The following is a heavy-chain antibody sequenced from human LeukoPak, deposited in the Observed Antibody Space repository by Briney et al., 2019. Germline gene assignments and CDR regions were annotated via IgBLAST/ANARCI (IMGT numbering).Heavy chain of an antibody. Sequence: SETLSLICSVSGDSISTYYWSWIRQPPGKGLEWIGYMYYSGSTNYNPSLKSRVTISVDTSKNQFSLKLSSVTAADTAVYYCARHGEEYSYGYYFDYWGQGTLVTVSS. CDR2: MYYSGST. CDR3: ARHGEEYSYGYYFDY. J-gene: IGHJ4*02. CDR1: GDSISTYY. D-gene: IGHD5-18*01. V-gene: IGHV4-59*08.